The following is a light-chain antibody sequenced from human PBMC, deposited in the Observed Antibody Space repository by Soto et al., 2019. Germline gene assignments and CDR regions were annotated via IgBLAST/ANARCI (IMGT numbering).Light chain of an antibody. J-gene: IGLJ2*01. CDR3: SSYATSPTVL. CDR1: SSDVGGYNY. V-gene: IGLV2-14*03. Sequence: QSALTQPASVSGSPGQSITISCTGTSSDVGGYNYVSWYQQHPGRAPQLMIYDVSNRPSGVSNRFSGSRSGNTASLTISGLKAEDEDDYYCSSYATSPTVLFGGGTKLTVL. CDR2: DVS.